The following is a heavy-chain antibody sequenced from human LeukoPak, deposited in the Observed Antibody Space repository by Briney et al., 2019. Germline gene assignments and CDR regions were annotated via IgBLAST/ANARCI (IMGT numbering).Heavy chain of an antibody. J-gene: IGHJ3*02. D-gene: IGHD3-10*01. V-gene: IGHV5-51*01. CDR2: IYPGDPET. CDR1: GSTFSDYW. CDR3: AKTGAYDAFDI. Sequence: GESLKISCKDSGSTFSDYWIAWVRQMPGKGLECMGIIYPGDPETRYSPSFQGQVTISADRSISTAYLQWSSLKASDTAMYYCAKTGAYDAFDIWGQGTMVTVSS.